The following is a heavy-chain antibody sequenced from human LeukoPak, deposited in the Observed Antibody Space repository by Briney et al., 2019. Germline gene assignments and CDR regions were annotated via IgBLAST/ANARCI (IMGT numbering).Heavy chain of an antibody. CDR3: ARRLRIAAAGRARFDP. J-gene: IGHJ5*02. D-gene: IGHD6-13*01. CDR1: GGSISSYY. CDR2: INHSGST. V-gene: IGHV4-34*01. Sequence: SETLSLTCTVPGGSISSYYWSWIRQPPGKGLEWIGEINHSGSTNYNPSLKSRVTISVDTSKNQFSLKLSSVTAADTAVYYCARRLRIAAAGRARFDPWGQGTLVTVSS.